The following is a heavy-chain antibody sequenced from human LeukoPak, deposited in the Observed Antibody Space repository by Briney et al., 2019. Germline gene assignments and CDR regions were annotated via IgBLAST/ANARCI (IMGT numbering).Heavy chain of an antibody. D-gene: IGHD2-2*02. CDR3: AIFPIVGVPAAIQDLDV. CDR1: GFIFYNYA. J-gene: IGHJ4*02. Sequence: GGSLRLSCAASGFIFYNYAMSWVRQAPGKGLEWVSGISGSGSDAYYADSVKGRFTISKDTSKSTMYLHINSLKVDDTAVYFCAIFPIVGVPAAIQDLDVWGQGTLVTVSS. CDR2: ISGSGSDA. V-gene: IGHV3-23*01.